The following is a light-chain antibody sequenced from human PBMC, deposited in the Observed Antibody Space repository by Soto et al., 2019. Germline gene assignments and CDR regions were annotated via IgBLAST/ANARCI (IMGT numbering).Light chain of an antibody. CDR2: VNSDGSH. J-gene: IGLJ3*02. V-gene: IGLV4-69*01. CDR1: SGHSNYA. Sequence: QLVLTQSPSASASLGASVKLTCTLSSGHSNYAIAWHQQQPEKVPRYLMKVNSDGSHSKGDGIPDRFSGSSSGAERYLTISSLQSEDEADYYCQTGGTGLQVFGGGTKLTVL. CDR3: QTGGTGLQV.